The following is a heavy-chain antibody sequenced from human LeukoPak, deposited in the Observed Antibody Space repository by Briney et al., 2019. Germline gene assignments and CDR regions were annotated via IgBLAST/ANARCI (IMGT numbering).Heavy chain of an antibody. Sequence: ASVKVSCKASGYTFTSYDINWVRQATGQGLEWMGWMNPNSGNTGHAQKFQGRVTMTRNTSISTAYMELSSLRAEDTAVYYCAKAPVGHCSGGSCYPFDCWGQGTLVTVSS. J-gene: IGHJ4*02. CDR2: MNPNSGNT. V-gene: IGHV1-8*01. CDR3: AKAPVGHCSGGSCYPFDC. D-gene: IGHD2-15*01. CDR1: GYTFTSYD.